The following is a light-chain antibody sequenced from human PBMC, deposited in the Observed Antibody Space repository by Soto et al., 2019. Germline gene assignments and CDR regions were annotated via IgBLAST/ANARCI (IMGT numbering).Light chain of an antibody. V-gene: IGKV3-15*01. CDR3: QQYNNWAIT. Sequence: EIVMTQSPGTLSVSPGERATLSCRASESVNSALAWYQQKPGQAPSLLIYGASTRATGVPARFSGRGSGTEFTLTISSLQSEDLAVYYCQQYNNWAITFGQGTRLEIK. J-gene: IGKJ5*01. CDR1: ESVNSA. CDR2: GAS.